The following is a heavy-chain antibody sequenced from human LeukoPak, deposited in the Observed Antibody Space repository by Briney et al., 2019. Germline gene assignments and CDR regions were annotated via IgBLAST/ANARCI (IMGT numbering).Heavy chain of an antibody. J-gene: IGHJ4*02. D-gene: IGHD2-21*01. CDR3: AKARIVGVGWAQFDS. V-gene: IGHV3-23*01. Sequence: GGSLRLSCATSGFTFSQFGMTWVRQPPGKGLEWVASFDGNAHGTYFADSVKGRCTISSDNSKNTVYLQMNSLRADDTAIYYCAKARIVGVGWAQFDSWGQGSLVTVSS. CDR2: FDGNAHGT. CDR1: GFTFSQFG.